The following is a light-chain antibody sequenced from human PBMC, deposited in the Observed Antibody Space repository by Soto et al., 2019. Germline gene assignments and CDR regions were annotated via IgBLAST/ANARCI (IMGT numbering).Light chain of an antibody. Sequence: DIQMTQSPSSLSASVGDRVTITCRASQGISNYLAWYQQKPGKFPKLLIYAASTLQSGVPSRFSGSGYGTDFTITISSLQAEDVATYYGHKYTGDSWTFVPGTKVEIE. CDR2: AAS. V-gene: IGKV1-27*01. CDR3: HKYTGDSWT. CDR1: QGISNY. J-gene: IGKJ1*01.